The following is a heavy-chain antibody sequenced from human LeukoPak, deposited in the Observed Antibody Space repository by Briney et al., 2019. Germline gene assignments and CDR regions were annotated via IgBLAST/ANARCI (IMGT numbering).Heavy chain of an antibody. CDR2: INPDSGAT. V-gene: IGHV1-2*02. Sequence: EASVKVSCKTSGYTFTDYYVHWVRQAPGQGIEWLAWINPDSGATNFAQRFQGRVTMTRDTSVNTVHMELNRLRSDDTAVYYCARDLCHGGSCFHFDSWGQGTLVTVSS. D-gene: IGHD2-15*01. CDR1: GYTFTDYY. CDR3: ARDLCHGGSCFHFDS. J-gene: IGHJ4*02.